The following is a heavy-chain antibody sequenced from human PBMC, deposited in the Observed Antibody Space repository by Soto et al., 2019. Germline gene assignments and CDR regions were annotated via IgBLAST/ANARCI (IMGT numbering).Heavy chain of an antibody. Sequence: SETLSLTCTVSGDSIRSYYWTWIRQPPGKGPEWIGYIYYSGSTNYNPSLKSRVTISVDTSKNQFSLKLSSVTAADTAVYYCARDVGFGELLGKNYYYYGMDVWGQGTTVT. V-gene: IGHV4-59*01. CDR2: IYYSGST. CDR3: ARDVGFGELLGKNYYYYGMDV. CDR1: GDSIRSYY. D-gene: IGHD3-10*01. J-gene: IGHJ6*02.